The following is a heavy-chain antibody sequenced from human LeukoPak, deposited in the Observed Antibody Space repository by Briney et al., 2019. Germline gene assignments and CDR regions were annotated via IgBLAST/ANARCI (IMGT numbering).Heavy chain of an antibody. D-gene: IGHD3-10*01. CDR3: ARHGAEGEYYYYYYMDV. V-gene: IGHV4-34*01. Sequence: PSETLSLTCAVYGGSFSGYYWSWIRQPPGKGLEWIGEINHSGSTNYNPSLKSRVTISVDTSKNQFSLKLSSVTAADTAVYYCARHGAEGEYYYYYYMDVWGKGTTVTVSS. CDR2: INHSGST. J-gene: IGHJ6*03. CDR1: GGSFSGYY.